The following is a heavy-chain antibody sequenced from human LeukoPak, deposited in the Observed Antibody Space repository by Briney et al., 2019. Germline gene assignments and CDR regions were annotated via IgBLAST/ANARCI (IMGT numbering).Heavy chain of an antibody. V-gene: IGHV3-7*01. J-gene: IGHJ4*02. CDR1: GFTFSNYW. Sequence: PGGSLRLSCAASGFTFSNYWMTWVRQAPGKGLEWVAHIKEDGGEKHYVDPVKGRFTISRDNAKNSLYLQMNSLRAEDTAMYYCAKDSYSKGDYWGQGTLVTVSS. D-gene: IGHD4-4*01. CDR2: IKEDGGEK. CDR3: AKDSYSKGDY.